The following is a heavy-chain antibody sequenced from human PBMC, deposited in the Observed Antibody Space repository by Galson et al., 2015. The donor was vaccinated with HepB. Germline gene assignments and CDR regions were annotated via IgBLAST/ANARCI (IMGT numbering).Heavy chain of an antibody. CDR3: VRDGGEWDLLLGGMGY. V-gene: IGHV3-33*01. J-gene: IGHJ4*02. CDR1: GFMFRRDG. Sequence: SLRLSCAASGFMFRRDGMHWVRQAPGKGLEWVALIWFDGSKKYYADSVKGRFTISRDNSKNIVYLQMNQLRVDDTAKYYCVRDGGEWDLLLGGMGYWGQGALVIVSS. D-gene: IGHD1-26*01. CDR2: IWFDGSKK.